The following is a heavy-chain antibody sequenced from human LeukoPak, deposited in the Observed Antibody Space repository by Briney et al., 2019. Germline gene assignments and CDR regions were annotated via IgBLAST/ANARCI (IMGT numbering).Heavy chain of an antibody. J-gene: IGHJ4*02. Sequence: GGSLRLSCAASGFTFSDYYMSWIRQAPGKGLEWVSYISSSGSTIYYADSVKGRFTISSDNAKNSLYLQMNSLRAEDTAVYYCARDRSIAARFHYFDYWGQGTLVTVSS. CDR3: ARDRSIAARFHYFDY. V-gene: IGHV3-11*01. CDR1: GFTFSDYY. D-gene: IGHD6-6*01. CDR2: ISSSGSTI.